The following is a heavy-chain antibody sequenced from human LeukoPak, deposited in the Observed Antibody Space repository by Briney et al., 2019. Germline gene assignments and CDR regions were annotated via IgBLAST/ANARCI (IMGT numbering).Heavy chain of an antibody. J-gene: IGHJ4*02. CDR1: GGSISSSSYY. CDR3: ASLGYCSSTSCPNFDY. V-gene: IGHV4-39*07. Sequence: SETLSLTCTVSGGSISSSSYYWGWIRQPPGEGLEWIGSIYYSGSTYYNPSHKSRVTISVDTSKNQFSLKLSSVTAADTAVYYCASLGYCSSTSCPNFDYWGQGTLVTVSS. D-gene: IGHD2-2*01. CDR2: IYYSGST.